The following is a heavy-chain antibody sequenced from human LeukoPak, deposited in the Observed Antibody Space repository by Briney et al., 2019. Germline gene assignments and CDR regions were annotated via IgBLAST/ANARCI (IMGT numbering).Heavy chain of an antibody. D-gene: IGHD1-26*01. CDR2: INHSGST. CDR1: GGSFSGYY. V-gene: IGHV4-34*01. Sequence: SETLSLTCAVYGGSFSGYYWSWIRQPPGKGLEWIGEINHSGSTNYNPSLKSRVTISVDTSKNQFSLKLSSVTAEDTAVYYCARAHSGSYLLDYWGQGTLVTVSS. J-gene: IGHJ4*02. CDR3: ARAHSGSYLLDY.